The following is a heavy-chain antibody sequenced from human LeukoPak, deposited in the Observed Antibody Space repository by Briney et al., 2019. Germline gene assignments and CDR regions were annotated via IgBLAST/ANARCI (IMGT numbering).Heavy chain of an antibody. J-gene: IGHJ4*02. D-gene: IGHD6-13*01. Sequence: GGSLRLSCAASGFTVSNNYMSWVRQAPGKGLEWVSLIYSRGGTSYADSVKGRFTISRDSSKNTLFLQMNSLRVEDTAVYYCARDPPGIAASGTYYWGQGTLVTVSS. CDR2: IYSRGGT. CDR3: ARDPPGIAASGTYY. CDR1: GFTVSNNY. V-gene: IGHV3-53*01.